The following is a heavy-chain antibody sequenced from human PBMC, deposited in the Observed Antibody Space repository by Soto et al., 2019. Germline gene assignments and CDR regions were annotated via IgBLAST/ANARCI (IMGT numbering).Heavy chain of an antibody. CDR1: GFTFSSYS. V-gene: IGHV3-48*02. J-gene: IGHJ4*02. CDR3: ARDQPLGSNSYGGGDY. D-gene: IGHD6-13*01. CDR2: ISSSSSTI. Sequence: EVQLVESGGGLVQPGGSLRLSCAASGFTFSSYSMNWVRQAPGKGLEWVSYISSSSSTIYYADSVRGRFTISRDNAKNSLYLQMNSLRDEDTAVYYWARDQPLGSNSYGGGDYWGQGTLVTVSS.